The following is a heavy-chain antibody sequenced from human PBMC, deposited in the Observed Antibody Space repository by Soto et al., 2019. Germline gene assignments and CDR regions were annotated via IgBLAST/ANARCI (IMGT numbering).Heavy chain of an antibody. CDR1: GYTFTSYA. CDR3: ARVRGIAVAGRHYYYGMDV. J-gene: IGHJ6*02. CDR2: INAGNGNT. V-gene: IGHV1-3*01. D-gene: IGHD6-19*01. Sequence: QVQLVQSGAEVKKPGASVKVSCKASGYTFTSYAMHWVRQAPGQRLEWMGWINAGNGNTKYSQKFQGRVTITRDTSASTTYMELSSLRSEDTAVYYCARVRGIAVAGRHYYYGMDVWGQGTTVTVSS.